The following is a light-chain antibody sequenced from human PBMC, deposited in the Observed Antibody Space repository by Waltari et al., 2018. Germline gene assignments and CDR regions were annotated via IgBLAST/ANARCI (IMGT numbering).Light chain of an antibody. CDR2: GNS. CDR3: QSYDSSLSGSVV. J-gene: IGLJ2*01. V-gene: IGLV1-40*01. CDR1: SSNLGAGST. Sequence: QSVLTQPPSVSGAPGPRVTIPCTGRSSNLGAGSTVHWSQQLPGTAPKLLIYGNSNRPSGVPDRFSGSKSGTSAPLAITGLQAEDEADYYCQSYDSSLSGSVVFGGGTKLTVL.